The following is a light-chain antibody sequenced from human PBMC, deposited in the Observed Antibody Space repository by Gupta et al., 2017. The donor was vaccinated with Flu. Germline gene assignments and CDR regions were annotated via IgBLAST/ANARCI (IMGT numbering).Light chain of an antibody. Sequence: PSSLSALEGDRVSITCRASRSISNYINWYQQKPGQAPKRLIYAASVLHTGVPSRFSGSGSGTDFTLTISGLLPEDSATYYCQQSVSLPVTFGQGTKLEI. CDR1: RSISNY. J-gene: IGKJ2*01. CDR3: QQSVSLPVT. CDR2: AAS. V-gene: IGKV1-39*01.